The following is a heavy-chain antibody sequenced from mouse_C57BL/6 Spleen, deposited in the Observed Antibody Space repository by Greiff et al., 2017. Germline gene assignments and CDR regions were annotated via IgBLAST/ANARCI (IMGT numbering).Heavy chain of an antibody. V-gene: IGHV1-80*01. Sequence: LVESGASVKISCKASGYAFSSYWMNWVKQRPGKGLEWIGQIYPGDGDTNYNGKFKGKATLTADKSSSTAYMQLSSLTSEDSAVYFCARKESNYVGFAYWGQGTLVTVSA. J-gene: IGHJ3*01. CDR1: GYAFSSYW. CDR3: ARKESNYVGFAY. D-gene: IGHD2-5*01. CDR2: IYPGDGDT.